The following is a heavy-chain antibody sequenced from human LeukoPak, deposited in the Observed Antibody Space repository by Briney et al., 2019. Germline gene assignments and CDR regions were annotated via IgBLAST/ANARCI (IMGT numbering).Heavy chain of an antibody. D-gene: IGHD3-3*01. CDR2: INHSGST. Sequence: PSETLSLTCAVYGVSFSGYYWSWIRQPPGKGLEWIGEINHSGSTNYNPSLKSRVTISVDTSKNQFSLKLSSVTAADTAVYYCASYDFWSGYPRYWGQGTLVTVSS. J-gene: IGHJ4*02. CDR3: ASYDFWSGYPRY. V-gene: IGHV4-34*01. CDR1: GVSFSGYY.